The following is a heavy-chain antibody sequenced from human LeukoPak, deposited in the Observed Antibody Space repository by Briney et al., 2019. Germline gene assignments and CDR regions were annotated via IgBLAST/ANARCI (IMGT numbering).Heavy chain of an antibody. CDR3: VGFDY. J-gene: IGHJ4*02. V-gene: IGHV3-21*04. CDR1: GFTFSSYS. Sequence: PGGSLRLSCAASGFTFSSYSMNWVRQAPGKGLEWVSFISTSSNYIYYADSVKGRFTISRDNSKNTLFLQMNTLRAEDTAVYYCVGFDYWGQGALATVSS. CDR2: ISTSSNYI.